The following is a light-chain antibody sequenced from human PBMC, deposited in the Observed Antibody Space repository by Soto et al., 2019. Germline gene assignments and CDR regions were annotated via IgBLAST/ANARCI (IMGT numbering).Light chain of an antibody. CDR1: SSNIGNNF. J-gene: IGLJ2*01. CDR3: QSFDTSLNGLI. Sequence: QSVLTQPPSVSAAPGQKVTISCSGSSSNIGNNFVSWYQQLPGTAPKLLIYDNNKRPSGIPDRFSGSKSGTSATLGITGLQTGDEADYYCQSFDTSLNGLIFGGGTKLTVL. CDR2: DNN. V-gene: IGLV1-51*01.